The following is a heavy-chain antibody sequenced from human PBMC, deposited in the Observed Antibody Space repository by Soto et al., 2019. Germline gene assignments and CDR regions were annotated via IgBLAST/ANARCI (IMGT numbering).Heavy chain of an antibody. CDR2: INHSGST. CDR3: ARGRGWLQKRAFDY. V-gene: IGHV4-34*01. J-gene: IGHJ4*02. D-gene: IGHD5-12*01. Sequence: PSETLSLTCAVYGGSFSGYYWSWIRQPPGKGLEWIGEINHSGSTNYNPSLKSRVTISVDTSKNQFSLKLSSVTAADTAVYYCARGRGWLQKRAFDYWGQGTLVTVSS. CDR1: GGSFSGYY.